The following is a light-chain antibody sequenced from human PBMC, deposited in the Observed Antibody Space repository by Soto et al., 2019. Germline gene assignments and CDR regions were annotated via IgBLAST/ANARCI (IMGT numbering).Light chain of an antibody. CDR1: QSISSW. CDR3: QQVHDYPIT. Sequence: DIRMTQSPSTLSASVGDRVTIPCRASQSISSWLAWYQQKPGKAPKLLIYDASSLESGVSSRFSGSGSGTEFTLTISSLQPDDFATYYCQQVHDYPITFGGGAKVDI. V-gene: IGKV1-5*01. J-gene: IGKJ4*01. CDR2: DAS.